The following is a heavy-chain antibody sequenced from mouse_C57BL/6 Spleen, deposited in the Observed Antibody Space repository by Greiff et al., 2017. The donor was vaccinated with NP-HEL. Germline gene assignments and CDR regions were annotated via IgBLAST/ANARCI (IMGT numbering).Heavy chain of an antibody. V-gene: IGHV1-15*01. CDR2: IDPETGGT. D-gene: IGHD2-3*01. Sequence: VQLQQSGAELVRPGASVTLSCKASGYTFTDYEMHWVKQTPVHGLEWIGAIDPETGGTAYNQKFKGKAILTADKSSSTAYMELRSLTSEDSAVYYCTRWLLRVYFDVWGTGTTVTVSS. CDR1: GYTFTDYE. CDR3: TRWLLRVYFDV. J-gene: IGHJ1*03.